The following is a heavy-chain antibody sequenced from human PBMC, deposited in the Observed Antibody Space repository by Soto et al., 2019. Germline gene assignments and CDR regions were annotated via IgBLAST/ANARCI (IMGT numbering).Heavy chain of an antibody. Sequence: QVQLVQSGAEVKKVGFSVKVSCKASGGTFSSSAMSWLRQAPGQGLEWMGGITPTFGAVNYAQKFQGRLTITADEFTDTAYMELSSLTSEDSAVYYCAIDRHTSSLWFDPWGQGTLVTVSS. D-gene: IGHD2-21*01. CDR2: ITPTFGAV. CDR3: AIDRHTSSLWFDP. CDR1: GGTFSSSA. J-gene: IGHJ5*02. V-gene: IGHV1-69*12.